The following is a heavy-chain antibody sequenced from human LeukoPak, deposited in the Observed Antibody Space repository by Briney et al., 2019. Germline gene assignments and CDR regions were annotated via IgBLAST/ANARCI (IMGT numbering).Heavy chain of an antibody. D-gene: IGHD3-3*01. V-gene: IGHV3-74*01. Sequence: QPGGSLRLSCAASGFTFSNYWMHWVRQAPGKGLVWVSRINSDGSSTSYADSVKGRFTISRDNAKNTLYLQMNSLRAEDTAVYYCAREYYDFWKIGDYYYGMDVWGQGTTVTVSS. CDR2: INSDGSST. J-gene: IGHJ6*02. CDR3: AREYYDFWKIGDYYYGMDV. CDR1: GFTFSNYW.